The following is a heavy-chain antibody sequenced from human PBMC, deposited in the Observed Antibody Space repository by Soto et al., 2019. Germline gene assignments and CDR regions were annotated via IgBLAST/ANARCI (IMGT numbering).Heavy chain of an antibody. CDR3: ARTGYYCSGGSCCSLRYYYYGMDV. V-gene: IGHV4-34*01. D-gene: IGHD2-15*01. CDR2: INHSGST. CDR1: GGSFSGYY. Sequence: PSETLSLTCAVYGGSFSGYYWSWIRQPPGKGLEWIGEINHSGSTNYNPSLKSRVTVSVDTSKNQFSLKLSSVTAADTAVYYCARTGYYCSGGSCCSLRYYYYGMDVWGQGTTVTVSS. J-gene: IGHJ6*02.